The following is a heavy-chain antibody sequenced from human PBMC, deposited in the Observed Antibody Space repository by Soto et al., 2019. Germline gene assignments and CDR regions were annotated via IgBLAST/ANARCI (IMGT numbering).Heavy chain of an antibody. V-gene: IGHV4-61*08. Sequence: PSETLSLTCTVSGGSIGSGDYYWIWIRQPPGKGLEWVGYIYHTGRSNYNPSLKSRLTISLDMSRNQLSLQLTSVTAADTALYYCARVSNEYGDNGAFDYWGLGTLVTVSS. CDR1: GGSIGSGDYY. CDR2: IYHTGRS. CDR3: ARVSNEYGDNGAFDY. D-gene: IGHD4-17*01. J-gene: IGHJ4*02.